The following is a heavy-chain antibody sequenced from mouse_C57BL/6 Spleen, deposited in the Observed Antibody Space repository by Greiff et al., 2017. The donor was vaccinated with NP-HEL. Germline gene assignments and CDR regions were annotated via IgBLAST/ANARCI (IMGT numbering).Heavy chain of an antibody. D-gene: IGHD1-1*01. CDR1: GYTFTSYW. CDR3: ARGDGSSSGFAY. Sequence: VQLQQPGAELVKPGASVKLSCKASGYTFTSYWMQWVKQRPGQGLEWIGEIDPSDSYTNYNQKFKGKATLTVDTSSSTAYMQLSSLTSEDSAVYYCARGDGSSSGFAYWGQGTLVTVSA. CDR2: IDPSDSYT. V-gene: IGHV1-50*01. J-gene: IGHJ3*01.